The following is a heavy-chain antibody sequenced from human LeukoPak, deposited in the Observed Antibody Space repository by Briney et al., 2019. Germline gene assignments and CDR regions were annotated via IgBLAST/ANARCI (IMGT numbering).Heavy chain of an antibody. CDR2: ISSSSSYI. CDR3: ARGPRSVVPAAIRY. J-gene: IGHJ4*02. CDR1: GFTFSSYS. Sequence: GGSLRLSCAASGFTFSSYSMNWVRQAPGKGLEWVSSISSSSSYIYYADSVKGRFAISRDNAKNSLYLQMNSLRAEDTAVYYCARGPRSVVPAAIRYWGQGTLVTVSS. V-gene: IGHV3-21*01. D-gene: IGHD2-2*02.